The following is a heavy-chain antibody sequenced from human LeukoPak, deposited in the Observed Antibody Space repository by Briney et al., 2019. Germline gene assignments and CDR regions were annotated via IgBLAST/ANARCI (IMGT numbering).Heavy chain of an antibody. CDR1: GFTFSSNA. Sequence: PGGSLRLSCAASGFTFSSNAMSWVRQAPGKGLEWVSTISGSGGSTYYADSVKGRFTVSRDNSKNTVYLQMNSLRAEDTAVYYSAKDTRSPGLPVAGHKNWFDPWGQGTLVTVSS. J-gene: IGHJ5*02. V-gene: IGHV3-23*01. CDR3: AKDTRSPGLPVAGHKNWFDP. D-gene: IGHD6-19*01. CDR2: ISGSGGST.